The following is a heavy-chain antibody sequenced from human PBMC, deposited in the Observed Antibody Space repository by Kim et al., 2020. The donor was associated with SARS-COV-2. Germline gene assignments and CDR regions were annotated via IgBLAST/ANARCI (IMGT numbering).Heavy chain of an antibody. V-gene: IGHV4-34*01. CDR2: INHGGST. CDR3: ARFKEEVSMIVVVISAVSSYADS. D-gene: IGHD3-22*01. J-gene: IGHJ4*02. Sequence: SETLSLTCAVYGGSFSGYYWSWIRQPPGKGLEWIGEINHGGSTNYNPSLKSRVTISVDTSKNQFSLKLSSVTAADTADYYCARFKEEVSMIVVVISAVSSYADSWGQGTLVTVSS. CDR1: GGSFSGYY.